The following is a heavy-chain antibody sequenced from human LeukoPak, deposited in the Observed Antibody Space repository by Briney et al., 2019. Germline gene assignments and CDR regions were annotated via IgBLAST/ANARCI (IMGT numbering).Heavy chain of an antibody. D-gene: IGHD1-26*01. V-gene: IGHV3-21*01. J-gene: IGHJ3*02. CDR1: GFIFGDFY. CDR3: ARSTLGARWAFDI. Sequence: GGSLRLSCVGSGFIFGDFYMNWIRQAPGKGLEWVSSISSSSTYIYYADSVKGRFTISRDNAKNSLYLQMNSLRAEDTAVYFCARSTLGARWAFDIWGQGTMVTVSS. CDR2: ISSSSTYI.